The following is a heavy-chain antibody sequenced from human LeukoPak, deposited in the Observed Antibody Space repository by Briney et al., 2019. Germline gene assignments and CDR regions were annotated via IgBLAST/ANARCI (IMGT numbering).Heavy chain of an antibody. J-gene: IGHJ4*02. D-gene: IGHD3-3*01. V-gene: IGHV3-23*01. CDR2: ISAGGTST. CDR3: AKGYDFWSGYYN. CDR1: GFTFSTYA. Sequence: PGGSLRLSCAASGFTFSTYAMTWVRQAPGKGLEWVSAISAGGTSTYYADSVKGRFTISRDDSKNALFLQMNSLRAEDTALYYCAKGYDFWSGYYNWGQGTLVTVSS.